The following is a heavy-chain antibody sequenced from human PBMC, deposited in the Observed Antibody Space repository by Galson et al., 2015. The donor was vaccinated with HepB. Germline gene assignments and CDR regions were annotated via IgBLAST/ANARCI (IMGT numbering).Heavy chain of an antibody. D-gene: IGHD3-9*01. CDR3: ARGGLIYYDILTGFPPGLPYGTDV. CDR1: GYTFTSYG. J-gene: IGHJ6*02. CDR2: ISAYNGNT. Sequence: SVKVSCKASGYTFTSYGISWVRQAPGQGLEWMGWISAYNGNTNYAQKLQGRVTMTTDTSTSTAYMELRSLRSDDTAVYYCARGGLIYYDILTGFPPGLPYGTDVWGQGTTVTVS. V-gene: IGHV1-18*04.